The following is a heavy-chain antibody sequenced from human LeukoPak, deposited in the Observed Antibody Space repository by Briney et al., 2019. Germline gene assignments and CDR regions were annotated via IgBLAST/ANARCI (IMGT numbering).Heavy chain of an antibody. J-gene: IGHJ3*02. CDR3: ARHERSYDASDI. D-gene: IGHD5-12*01. Sequence: SETLSLTCTVSGGSISSSDYYWAWIRQPPGKGLGWIGRIYYSGGTYYTPSLKSRVTISVDTSKNQFSLKLSSVTAADTAVYYCARHERSYDASDIWGQGTIVTVSS. CDR2: IYYSGGT. V-gene: IGHV4-39*01. CDR1: GGSISSSDYY.